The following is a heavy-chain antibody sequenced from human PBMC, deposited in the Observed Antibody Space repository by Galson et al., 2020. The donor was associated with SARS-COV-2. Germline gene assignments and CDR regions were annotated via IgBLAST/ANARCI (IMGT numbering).Heavy chain of an antibody. CDR2: IDWDDDR. J-gene: IGHJ4*02. D-gene: IGHD6-13*01. CDR3: ARGDGVSGPFYFDY. V-gene: IGHV2-5*02. Sequence: SGPTLVKPTQTLTLTCTFSGFSLSTPGVGVGWIRQPPGKALEWLALIDWDDDRRYRPSLRNRLTITKDTSKNQVVLTMTNVDRVDTATYYCARGDGVSGPFYFDYWGQGTLVTVSS. CDR1: GFSLSTPGVG.